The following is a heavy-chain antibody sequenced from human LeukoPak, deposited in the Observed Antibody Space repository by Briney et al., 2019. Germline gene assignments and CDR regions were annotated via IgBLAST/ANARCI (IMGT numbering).Heavy chain of an antibody. D-gene: IGHD6-13*01. CDR3: AREGYSSSWYVDS. Sequence: GGSLRLSCAASGFTFSDHYMNWIRQAPEKGLEWISYIIPSGNTVYYADSVKGRFTISRDNAKNSLYLQMNSLRAEDTAMYYCAREGYSSSWYVDSWGQGTLVTVSS. CDR1: GFTFSDHY. J-gene: IGHJ4*02. V-gene: IGHV3-11*01. CDR2: IIPSGNTV.